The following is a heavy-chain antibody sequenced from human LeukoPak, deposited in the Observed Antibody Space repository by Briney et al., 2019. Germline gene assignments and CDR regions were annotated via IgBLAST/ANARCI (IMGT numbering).Heavy chain of an antibody. V-gene: IGHV4-59*12. CDR3: AKSTYYYDTFVNAFDF. Sequence: SETLSLTCTVSGGSISSYYWSWIRQPPGKGLEWIGYIYYSGSTNYNPSLKSRVTISVDTSKNQFSLKLSSVTAADTAVYYCAKSTYYYDTFVNAFDFWGQGTVVTVSS. D-gene: IGHD3-22*01. CDR2: IYYSGST. J-gene: IGHJ3*01. CDR1: GGSISSYY.